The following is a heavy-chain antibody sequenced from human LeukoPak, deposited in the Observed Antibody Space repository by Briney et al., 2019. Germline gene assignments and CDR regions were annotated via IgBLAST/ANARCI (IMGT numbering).Heavy chain of an antibody. V-gene: IGHV1-69*13. D-gene: IGHD3-22*01. Sequence: GASVKVSCKASGGTFSSYAISWVRQAPGQGLEWMGGIIPIFGTANYAQKFQGRVTITADESTSTAYMELSSLRSEDTAVYYCARSYYYDSSGYYPYYYYYYMDVWGKGTTVTISS. CDR2: IIPIFGTA. CDR3: ARSYYYDSSGYYPYYYYYYMDV. CDR1: GGTFSSYA. J-gene: IGHJ6*03.